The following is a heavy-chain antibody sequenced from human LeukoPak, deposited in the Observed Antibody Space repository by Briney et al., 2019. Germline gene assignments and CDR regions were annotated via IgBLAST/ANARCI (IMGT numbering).Heavy chain of an antibody. CDR2: ISSSSSYI. CDR1: GFTFSNYA. V-gene: IGHV3-21*01. J-gene: IGHJ4*02. Sequence: GGSLRLSCAASGFTFSNYAMTWVRQAPGKGLEWVSSISSSSSYIYYADSVKGRFTISRDNAKNSLYLQMNSLRAEDTAVYYCASGYCSSTSCYPYYFDYWGQGTLVTVSS. CDR3: ASGYCSSTSCYPYYFDY. D-gene: IGHD2-2*01.